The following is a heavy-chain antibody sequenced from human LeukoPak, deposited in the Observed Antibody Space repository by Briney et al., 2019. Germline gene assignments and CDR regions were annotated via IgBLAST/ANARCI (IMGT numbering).Heavy chain of an antibody. J-gene: IGHJ3*01. CDR1: GYTFTGFY. V-gene: IGHV1-2*06. CDR2: INPNSGGT. CDR3: AVYSSSWRAFDV. D-gene: IGHD2-2*01. Sequence: ASVKVSCRASGYTFTGFYMHWVRQAPGQGLEWMGRINPNSGGTDFAQKFQGRVSMTRDTSITTAYLERSRLRFDDTAVYFCAVYSSSWRAFDVWGQGTMVTVSS.